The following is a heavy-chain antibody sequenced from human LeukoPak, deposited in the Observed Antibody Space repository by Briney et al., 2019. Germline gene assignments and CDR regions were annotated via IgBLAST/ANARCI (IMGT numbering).Heavy chain of an antibody. CDR3: TGVHTWARGARTWPLAY. CDR1: GFTFSSYS. D-gene: IGHD1-7*01. CDR2: ISSGNSCI. J-gene: IGHJ4*02. V-gene: IGHV3-21*01. Sequence: GGSLRLSCAASGFTFSSYSMSWVRQAPGKGLEWVSSISSGNSCIYYGDSVKGRFTISRDNAKNSLYLQMSSLRAEDTAVYYCTGVHTWARGARTWPLAYWGQGILVTVSS.